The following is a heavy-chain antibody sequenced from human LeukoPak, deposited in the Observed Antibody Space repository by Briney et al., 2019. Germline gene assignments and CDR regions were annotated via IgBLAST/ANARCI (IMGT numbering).Heavy chain of an antibody. CDR2: ISAYNGNT. V-gene: IGHV1-18*01. J-gene: IGHJ6*02. CDR3: ARGGDYGDYYFRGDYGMDV. Sequence: ASVKVSCKASGYTFTSYGISWVRQAPGQGLEWMGWISAYNGNTNYAQKLQGRVTMTTDTSTSTAYMELRSLRSDDTAVYYCARGGDYGDYYFRGDYGMDVWGQGTTATVSS. CDR1: GYTFTSYG. D-gene: IGHD4-17*01.